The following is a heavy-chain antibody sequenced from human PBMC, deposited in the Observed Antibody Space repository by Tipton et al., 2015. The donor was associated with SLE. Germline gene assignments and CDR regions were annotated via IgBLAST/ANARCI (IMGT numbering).Heavy chain of an antibody. V-gene: IGHV3-30*02. D-gene: IGHD4-11*01. CDR3: AKDASNYSPYGMDV. Sequence: SLRLSCAASGFTFSSYGMHWVRQTPGKGLEWVAFIRYDGSNKYYADSVKGRFTISRDNSKNTLYLQMNSLRAEDTAVYYCAKDASNYSPYGMDVWGQGTTVTVSS. J-gene: IGHJ6*02. CDR2: IRYDGSNK. CDR1: GFTFSSYG.